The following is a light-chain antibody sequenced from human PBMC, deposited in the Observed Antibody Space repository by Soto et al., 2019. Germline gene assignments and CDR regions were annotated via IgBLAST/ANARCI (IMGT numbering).Light chain of an antibody. J-gene: IGKJ2*01. V-gene: IGKV3-20*01. CDR2: GAS. CDR1: QSVSSNY. Sequence: EIVLTQSPGTLSLSPGDRATLSCRASQSVSSNYLAWYQQKPGQAPRLLIYGASRGAAGIPDRCSGSGSGTDFPLTISRLEPEDFAVYFCQQYGRSPMFTFGQGTKLEVK. CDR3: QQYGRSPMFT.